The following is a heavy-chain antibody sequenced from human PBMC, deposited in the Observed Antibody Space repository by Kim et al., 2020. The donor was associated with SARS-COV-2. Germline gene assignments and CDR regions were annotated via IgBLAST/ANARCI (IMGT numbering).Heavy chain of an antibody. J-gene: IGHJ4*02. CDR2: IDGSDGTT. D-gene: IGHD2-2*03. V-gene: IGHV3-23*01. CDR3: MKGGWGWIWDH. Sequence: GGSLRLSCTTSGFIFTGYAMSRVRQAPGKGLEWVSSIDGSDGTTYYVDSVKGRFTISRDTAKNTRVLQMNSLRADDPAVYYYMKGGWGWIWDHWGQGTRVTVSS. CDR1: GFIFTGYA.